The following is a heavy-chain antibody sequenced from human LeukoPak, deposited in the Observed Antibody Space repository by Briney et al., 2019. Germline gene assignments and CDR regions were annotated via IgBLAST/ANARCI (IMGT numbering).Heavy chain of an antibody. CDR1: GGSISSGDYY. CDR3: ARGGPQYSSSYNWFGP. D-gene: IGHD6-6*01. J-gene: IGHJ5*02. Sequence: KSSQTLSLTCTVSGGSISSGDYYWSWIRQPPGKGLEWIGYIYYSGSTYYNPSLKSRVTISVDTSKNQFSLKLSSVTAADTAVYYCARGGPQYSSSYNWFGPWGQGTLVTVSS. V-gene: IGHV4-30-4*08. CDR2: IYYSGST.